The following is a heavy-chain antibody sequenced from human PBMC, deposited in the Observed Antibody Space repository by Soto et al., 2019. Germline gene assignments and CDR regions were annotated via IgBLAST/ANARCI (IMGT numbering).Heavy chain of an antibody. CDR1: GFTFSSYG. CDR2: IWSDGSNK. D-gene: IGHD3-10*01. J-gene: IGHJ6*02. CDR3: ARDTSGRPGDLGENGLDV. Sequence: QVQLVESGGGVVQPARSLRLSCAASGFTFSSYGMHWVRQSPGKGLDGVAAIWSDGSNKYYEDSVKGRFTISRDNSKNPLHLQTISLRAEDTAVSYGARDTSGRPGDLGENGLDVWGQGTTVTVSS. V-gene: IGHV3-33*01.